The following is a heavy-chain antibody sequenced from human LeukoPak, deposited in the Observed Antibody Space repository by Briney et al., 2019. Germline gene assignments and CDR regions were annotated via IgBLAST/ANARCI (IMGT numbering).Heavy chain of an antibody. Sequence: GGSLRLSCAASGFIFSSFAMTWVRQAPGKGLEWVSAISGRGDSTYYADSVKGRFTISRDNSKNTLFLQVKSLRAEDTAVYYCAKALFDIIRYYYAYWGQGTLVTVSS. J-gene: IGHJ4*02. CDR1: GFIFSSFA. D-gene: IGHD3-22*01. CDR3: AKALFDIIRYYYAY. CDR2: ISGRGDST. V-gene: IGHV3-23*01.